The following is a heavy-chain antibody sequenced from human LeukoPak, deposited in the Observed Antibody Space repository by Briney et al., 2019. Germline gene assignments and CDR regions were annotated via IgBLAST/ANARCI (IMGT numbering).Heavy chain of an antibody. CDR1: GYTFTTYA. CDR2: INAGNGDA. V-gene: IGHV1-3*01. J-gene: IGHJ5*02. Sequence: ASVKVSCKASGYTFTTYAIHWVHQAPGRSLEWMRRINAGNGDAKYSQNFHDRITITRDTSASTVYMELTSLRSEDTAVHYCGKSAPSGFDPWGQGTLVTVSS. CDR3: GKSAPSGFDP.